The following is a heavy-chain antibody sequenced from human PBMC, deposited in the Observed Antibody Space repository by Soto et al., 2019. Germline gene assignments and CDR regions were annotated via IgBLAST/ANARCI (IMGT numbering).Heavy chain of an antibody. D-gene: IGHD2-21*01. J-gene: IGHJ4*02. V-gene: IGHV3-11*06. CDR3: TRGGGGGLFEH. CDR1: GFPFSDYY. CDR2: ISPKSTYR. Sequence: GGSLRLSCATSGFPFSDYYMSWIRQAPGKGLEWLSHISPKSTYRNYADSVKGRFTISRDNTKSSLFLQMNSLGVEDTAVYYCTRGGGGGLFEHWGQGVLVTVSS.